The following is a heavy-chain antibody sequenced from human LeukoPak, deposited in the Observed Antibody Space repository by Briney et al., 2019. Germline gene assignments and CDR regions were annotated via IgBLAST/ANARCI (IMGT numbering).Heavy chain of an antibody. CDR3: AKLGSYYYDSSGYYHFDY. CDR1: GFTFSSYG. J-gene: IGHJ4*02. D-gene: IGHD3-22*01. CDR2: ISCSGGST. V-gene: IGHV3-23*01. Sequence: GGSLRLSCAASGFTFSSYGMSWVRQAPGKGLEWVSAISCSGGSTYYADSVKGRFTISRDNSKNTLYLQMNSLRAEDTAVYYCAKLGSYYYDSSGYYHFDYWGQGTLVTVSS.